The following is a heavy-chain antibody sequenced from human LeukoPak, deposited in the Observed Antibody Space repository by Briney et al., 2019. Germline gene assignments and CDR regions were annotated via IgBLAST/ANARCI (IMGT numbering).Heavy chain of an antibody. CDR2: INHSGST. Sequence: SETLSLTCAVYGGSFSGYYWSWIRQPPGKGLEWIGEINHSGSTNYNPSLKSRVTISVDKSKNQFSLKLSSVTAADTAVYYCASRGPNGGVWGKGTTVTVSS. CDR1: GGSFSGYY. CDR3: ASRGPNGGV. V-gene: IGHV4-34*01. D-gene: IGHD3-10*01. J-gene: IGHJ6*04.